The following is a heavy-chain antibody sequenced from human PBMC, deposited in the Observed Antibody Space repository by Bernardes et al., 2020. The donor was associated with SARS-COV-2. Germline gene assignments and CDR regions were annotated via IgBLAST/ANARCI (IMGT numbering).Heavy chain of an antibody. CDR2: INQDGSEK. Sequence: GGSLRLSCATSRFTFSSYWMTWVRLAPGKGLEWVANINQDGSEKYYVDSVKGRFTISRDNAKNSLYLQMNSLRAEDTAVYYCARGRLRPLFSYWGQGTLVTVSS. CDR3: ARGRLRPLFSY. D-gene: IGHD2-21*01. J-gene: IGHJ4*02. CDR1: RFTFSSYW. V-gene: IGHV3-7*01.